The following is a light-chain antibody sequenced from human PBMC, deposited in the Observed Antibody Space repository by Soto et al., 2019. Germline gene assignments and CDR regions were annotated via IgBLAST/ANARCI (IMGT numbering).Light chain of an antibody. CDR3: QQRSNWPS. V-gene: IGKV3-11*01. CDR2: DAS. Sequence: EIVLTQSPATLSLSPGERATLSCRASQSVSSYLAWYQQKPGQAPRLLIYDASNRATGIPARFSGSGSGTDFTLTISSLEPEAFAVYYCQQRSNWPSFGQGTPLEIK. J-gene: IGKJ5*01. CDR1: QSVSSY.